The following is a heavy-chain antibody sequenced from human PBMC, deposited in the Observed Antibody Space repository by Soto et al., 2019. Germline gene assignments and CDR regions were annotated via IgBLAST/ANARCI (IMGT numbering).Heavy chain of an antibody. Sequence: PGKSLRLSCVGSGLTLSSHSMNWVGQAPGEGLEWVSFISSNANYIHFADSVKGRFTISRDNAKNSLYLQMNSLRAEDTAVYYCARDRATGTTPGWDAFDLWGQGTMVTVSS. CDR3: ARDRATGTTPGWDAFDL. D-gene: IGHD1-1*01. CDR1: GLTLSSHS. J-gene: IGHJ3*01. CDR2: ISSNANYI. V-gene: IGHV3-21*06.